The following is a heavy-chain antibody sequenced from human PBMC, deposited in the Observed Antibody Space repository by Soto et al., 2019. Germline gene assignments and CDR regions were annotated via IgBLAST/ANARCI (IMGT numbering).Heavy chain of an antibody. CDR2: VSYSGTT. D-gene: IGHD4-17*01. V-gene: IGHV4-61*01. CDR1: GVSVNSGSFY. CDR3: ARGATVTHSDY. J-gene: IGHJ4*02. Sequence: QVLLQESGPGLVKPPETLSLTCTVSGVSVNSGSFYWTWIRQPPGKGLEWIGFVSYSGTTKYNASRKRRVTIAVDTSRSQISLKGSSVTAADPAVYYCARGATVTHSDYWGQGTLVTVAS.